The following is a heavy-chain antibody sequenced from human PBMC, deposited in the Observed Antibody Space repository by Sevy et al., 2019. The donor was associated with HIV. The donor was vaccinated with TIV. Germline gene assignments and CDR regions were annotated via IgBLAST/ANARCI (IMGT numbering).Heavy chain of an antibody. D-gene: IGHD7-27*01. Sequence: GGSLRLSCAASGFTFSSYDMHWVRQATGKGLEWVSAIGTAGDTNYPGSVKGRFTISRENAKNSLYLQMNSLRAGDTAVYYCARGSWGAFDIWGQGTMVTVSS. V-gene: IGHV3-13*01. CDR1: GFTFSSYD. CDR2: IGTAGDT. J-gene: IGHJ3*02. CDR3: ARGSWGAFDI.